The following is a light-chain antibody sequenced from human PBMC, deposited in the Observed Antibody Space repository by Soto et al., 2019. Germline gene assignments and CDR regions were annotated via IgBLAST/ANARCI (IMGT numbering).Light chain of an antibody. Sequence: DIQMTQSPSTLSASVGDRVTITCRASQSISSWLAWYQQKPGKAPKLLIYDASSLESGVPSRFSGSGSGTEITLTTSSLQPDDFATYYCQQYNSYPWTFGQGTKVEIK. J-gene: IGKJ1*01. CDR1: QSISSW. CDR3: QQYNSYPWT. V-gene: IGKV1-5*01. CDR2: DAS.